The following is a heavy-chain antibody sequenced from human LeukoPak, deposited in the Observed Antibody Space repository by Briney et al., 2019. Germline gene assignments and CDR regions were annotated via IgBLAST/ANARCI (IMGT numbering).Heavy chain of an antibody. CDR2: ISWNSSSI. V-gene: IGHV3-9*01. Sequence: GRSLRLSCAASGFTFDDYAMHWVRQAPGKGLEWVSGISWNSSSIGYADSVKGRFTISRDNAKNSLYLQMNSLRAEDTALYYCAKDMAFRSGWYGWFDPWGQGTLVTVSS. J-gene: IGHJ5*02. CDR3: AKDMAFRSGWYGWFDP. CDR1: GFTFDDYA. D-gene: IGHD6-19*01.